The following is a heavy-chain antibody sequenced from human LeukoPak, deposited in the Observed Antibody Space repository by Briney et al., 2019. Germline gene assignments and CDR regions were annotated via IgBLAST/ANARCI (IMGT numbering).Heavy chain of an antibody. V-gene: IGHV4-39*07. J-gene: IGHJ3*02. CDR1: GGSISSSSYY. Sequence: SETLSLTCTVSGGSISSSSYYWGWIRQPPGKGLEWIGSIYYSGSTYYNPSLKSRVTISVDTSKNQFSLKLSSVTAADTAVYYCARGGMDAFDIWGQGTMVTASS. CDR3: ARGGMDAFDI. CDR2: IYYSGST. D-gene: IGHD3-10*01.